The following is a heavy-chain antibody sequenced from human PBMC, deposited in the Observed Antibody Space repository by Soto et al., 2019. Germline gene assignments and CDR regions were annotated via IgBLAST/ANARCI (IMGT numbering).Heavy chain of an antibody. J-gene: IGHJ1*01. D-gene: IGHD4-17*01. CDR1: GFTFSSYA. Sequence: EVQLLESGGGLVQPGGSLRLSCAASGFTFSSYAMSWVRQAPGKGLEWVSSISSSSSYIYYADSVKGRFTISRDNAKNSLYLQMNSLRAEDTAVYYCARGSTVTTYAYFQHWGQGTLVTVSS. CDR3: ARGSTVTTYAYFQH. V-gene: IGHV3-21*01. CDR2: ISSSSSYI.